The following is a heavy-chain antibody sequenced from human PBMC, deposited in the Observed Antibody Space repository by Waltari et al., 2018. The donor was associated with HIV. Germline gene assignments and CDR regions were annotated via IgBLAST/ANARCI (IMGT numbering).Heavy chain of an antibody. CDR3: SRGGTILTGYYPSGVS. D-gene: IGHD3-9*01. CDR1: GYPFTAYY. V-gene: IGHV1-2*02. J-gene: IGHJ5*02. Sequence: QVQLVQSGAAVKKPGASVKVSCKASGYPFTAYYIPWVRPAPGQGLEWMGWMNPNSGGTNYPQKFKGRVTMTRDTSIKTAYLQLSGLTSDDTALYWCSRGGTILTGYYPSGVSWGQGTPVTVSS. CDR2: MNPNSGGT.